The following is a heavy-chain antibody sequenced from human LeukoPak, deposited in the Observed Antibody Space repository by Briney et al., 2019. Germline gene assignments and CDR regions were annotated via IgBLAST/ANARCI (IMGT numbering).Heavy chain of an antibody. D-gene: IGHD6-13*01. V-gene: IGHV1-69*05. Sequence: SVKVSCKASGGTFSSYAISWVRQAPGQGLEWMGRIIPIFGTANYAQKFQGRVTITTDESTSTAYMELSSLRSEDTAVYYCAKISSMWYEGPPCDPGCRESLSPSS. J-gene: IGHJ5*02. CDR3: AKISSMWYEGPPCDP. CDR2: IIPIFGTA. CDR1: GGTFSSYA.